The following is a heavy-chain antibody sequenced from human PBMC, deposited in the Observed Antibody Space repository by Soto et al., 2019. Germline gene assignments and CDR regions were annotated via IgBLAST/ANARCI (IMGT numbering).Heavy chain of an antibody. CDR2: IYYSGST. V-gene: IGHV4-39*01. J-gene: IGHJ4*02. Sequence: SETLSLTCTVSGGSISSSSYYWGWIRQPPGKGLEWIGSIYYSGSTYYNPSLKSRVTISVDTSKNQFSLKLSSVTAADTAVYYCATLRFLECQICGSFDYWGQGTLVTVSS. D-gene: IGHD3-3*01. CDR3: ATLRFLECQICGSFDY. CDR1: GGSISSSSYY.